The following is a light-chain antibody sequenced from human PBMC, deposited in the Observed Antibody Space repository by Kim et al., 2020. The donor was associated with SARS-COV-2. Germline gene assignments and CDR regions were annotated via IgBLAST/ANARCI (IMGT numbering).Light chain of an antibody. CDR2: VNSDGSH. CDR3: QTWGTATLL. V-gene: IGLV4-69*01. Sequence: QLVLTQSPSASASLGASVKLTCTLSSGHSRYAIAWHQQQPEKGPRFLMKVNSDGSHNKGDGIPHRFSGSSSGAERYLTISSLQSEDEADYYCQTWGTATLLFGGGTKVTVL. CDR1: SGHSRYA. J-gene: IGLJ2*01.